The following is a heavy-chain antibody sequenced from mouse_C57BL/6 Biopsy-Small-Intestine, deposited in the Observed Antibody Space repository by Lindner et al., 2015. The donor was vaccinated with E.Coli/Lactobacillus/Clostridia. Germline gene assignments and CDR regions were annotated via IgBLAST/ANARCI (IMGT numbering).Heavy chain of an antibody. CDR2: INPYNGDT. CDR3: ARALWDYAMDY. CDR1: GYSFTGYF. V-gene: IGHV1-20*01. J-gene: IGHJ4*01. D-gene: IGHD4-1*01. Sequence: VQLQESGPELVKPGDSVKISCKASGYSFTGYFMNWVMQSHGKSLEWIGRINPYNGDTFYNQKFKGKATLTVDKSSSTAHMEPRSLTSEDSAVYYCARALWDYAMDYWGQGTSVTVSS.